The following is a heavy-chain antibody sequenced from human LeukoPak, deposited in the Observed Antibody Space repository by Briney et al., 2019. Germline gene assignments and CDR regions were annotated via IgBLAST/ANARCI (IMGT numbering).Heavy chain of an antibody. Sequence: ASVKVSCKASGYTFTSYYMHWVRQAPGQGLEWMGIINPSGGSTSYAQKLQGRVTMTRDMSTSTVYMELSSLRSEDTAVYYCARESPNYYYMDVWGKGTTVTVSS. CDR1: GYTFTSYY. CDR2: INPSGGST. V-gene: IGHV1-46*01. CDR3: ARESPNYYYMDV. J-gene: IGHJ6*03.